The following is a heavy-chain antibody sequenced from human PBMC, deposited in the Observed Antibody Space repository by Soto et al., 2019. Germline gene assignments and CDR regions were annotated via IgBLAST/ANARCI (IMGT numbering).Heavy chain of an antibody. CDR2: FDPADGET. J-gene: IGHJ4*02. CDR3: ATGFEVISWSFDY. CDR1: GYTLTKLS. V-gene: IGHV1-24*01. D-gene: IGHD3-9*01. Sequence: ASVQVSCNVSGYTLTKLSMHRMRQAPGEGDEWRGGFDPADGETNYAQKVQGRVTMTEDTSTDTAYMELSSVRSEDTAVYYCATGFEVISWSFDYWGQGTLVTVSS.